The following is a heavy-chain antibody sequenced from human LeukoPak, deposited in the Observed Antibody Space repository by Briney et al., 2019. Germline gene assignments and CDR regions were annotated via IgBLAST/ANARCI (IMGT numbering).Heavy chain of an antibody. CDR1: GYTFTSYG. CDR3: ARDMKLVHYYYYSMDV. D-gene: IGHD6-13*01. V-gene: IGHV1-18*01. J-gene: IGHJ6*02. CDR2: ISAYNGNT. Sequence: ASVKVSCKASGYTFTSYGISWVRQAPGQGLEWMGWISAYNGNTNYAQKLQGRVTMTTDTSTSTAYMELRSLRSDDTAVYYCARDMKLVHYYYYSMDVWGQGTTVTVSS.